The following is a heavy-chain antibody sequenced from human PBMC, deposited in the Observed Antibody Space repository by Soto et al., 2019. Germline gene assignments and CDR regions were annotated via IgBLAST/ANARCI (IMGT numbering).Heavy chain of an antibody. D-gene: IGHD2-2*01. CDR3: TTLACVDTTYTHFQX. J-gene: IGHJ4*01. CDR1: GFTFSNGW. CDR2: IKIKAHGEGT. Sequence: WGSLRLSCAASGFTFSNGWMNWVRQAPGKGLEWVFRIKIKAHGEGTDYAGPVKGRFIISRYDSKNMLYLQMNSLKTEDTAVYLCTTLACVDTTYTHFQXWGRVTLVTVSX. V-gene: IGHV3-15*01.